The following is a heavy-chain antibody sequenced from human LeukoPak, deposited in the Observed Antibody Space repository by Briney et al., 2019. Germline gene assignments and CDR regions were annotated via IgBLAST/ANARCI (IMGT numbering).Heavy chain of an antibody. CDR3: ASPAHDFDFWSGYYSF. Sequence: SGGSLRLSCAASGFTFSDSGVHWVRQASGKGLEWVGLIRSKTNTYATAYSASMKGRFTISRDDSTNTAHLQMSSLRTEDTAVYYCASPAHDFDFWSGYYSFWGLGARVTVSS. V-gene: IGHV3-73*01. CDR2: IRSKTNTYAT. D-gene: IGHD3-3*01. CDR1: GFTFSDSG. J-gene: IGHJ4*02.